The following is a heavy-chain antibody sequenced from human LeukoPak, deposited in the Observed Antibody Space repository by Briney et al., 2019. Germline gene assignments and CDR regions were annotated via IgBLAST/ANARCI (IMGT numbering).Heavy chain of an antibody. CDR3: TTDSGYGSGSQYYYYYYGMDV. D-gene: IGHD3-10*01. CDR1: GFTFSNAW. V-gene: IGHV3-15*07. J-gene: IGHJ6*02. CDR2: IKSKTDGGTT. Sequence: GGSLRLSCAASGFTFSNAWMNWVRQAPGKGLEWVGRIKSKTDGGTTDYAAPVKGRFTISRDDSKNTLYLQMNSLKTEDTAVYYCTTDSGYGSGSQYYYYYYGMDVWGQGTTVTVSS.